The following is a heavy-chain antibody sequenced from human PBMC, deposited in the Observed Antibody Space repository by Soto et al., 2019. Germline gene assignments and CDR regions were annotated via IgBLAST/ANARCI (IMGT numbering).Heavy chain of an antibody. CDR1: GYSFSSYG. CDR2: INTYNGNR. V-gene: IGHV1-18*01. CDR3: ARDRLRGSDNSGFYF. D-gene: IGHD1-26*01. Sequence: QVQLVQSGAELRKPGASVKVSCKASGYSFSSYGIHWVRQAPGQGLEWMGWINTYNGNRNFAQKFADRVTMTTATSGNIVFMELRNLKSDDTAMYYCARDRLRGSDNSGFYFWGQGTPVTVSP. J-gene: IGHJ4*02.